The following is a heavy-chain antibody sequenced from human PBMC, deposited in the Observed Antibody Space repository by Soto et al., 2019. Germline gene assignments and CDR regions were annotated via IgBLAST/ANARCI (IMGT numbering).Heavy chain of an antibody. V-gene: IGHV1-18*01. CDR2: ISAYNGNT. Sequence: ASVKVSCKASGYTFTSYGISWVRQAPGQGLEWMGWISAYNGNTNYAQKLQGRVTMTTDTSTSTAYMELRSLRSDDTAVYYCARADSSGYSFLGWFDPWGQGTLVTVSS. CDR1: GYTFTSYG. CDR3: ARADSSGYSFLGWFDP. D-gene: IGHD3-22*01. J-gene: IGHJ5*02.